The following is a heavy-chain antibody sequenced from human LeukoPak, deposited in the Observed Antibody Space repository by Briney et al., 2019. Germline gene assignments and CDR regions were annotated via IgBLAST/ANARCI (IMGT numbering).Heavy chain of an antibody. V-gene: IGHV4-34*01. D-gene: IGHD3-10*01. Sequence: SETLSLTCAVYGGSFSGYYWSWIRQPPGKGREWIGEINHSGRTTYNTSLKSRATISIDTSKNHFSLKLSSVTAADTAVYFCARQLYVSGSYYAPMDVWGKGTTVTISS. CDR1: GGSFSGYY. J-gene: IGHJ6*03. CDR2: INHSGRT. CDR3: ARQLYVSGSYYAPMDV.